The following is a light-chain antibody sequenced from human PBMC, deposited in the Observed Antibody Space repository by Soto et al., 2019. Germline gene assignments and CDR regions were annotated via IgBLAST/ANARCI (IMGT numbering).Light chain of an antibody. CDR3: HQSYSTPRIT. Sequence: DIQMTQSPSSLSASVGDRVTITCRASQSINSYLNWYQQKPGKAPKLLIYAASSLQSGVPSRFSGSGSGKDFTLTISSLQPEDVATYYCHQSYSTPRITFGPGTKVDIK. CDR2: AAS. V-gene: IGKV1-39*01. J-gene: IGKJ3*01. CDR1: QSINSY.